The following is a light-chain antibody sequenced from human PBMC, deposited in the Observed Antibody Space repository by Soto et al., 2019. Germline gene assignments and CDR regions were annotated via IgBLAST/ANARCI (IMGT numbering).Light chain of an antibody. V-gene: IGLV2-18*02. CDR1: SSDVGNYNR. J-gene: IGLJ1*01. CDR3: CSYTTSSTEV. Sequence: QSVLTQPPSVSGSPGQSVAISCTGTSSDVGNYNRVSWYQQPPGTAPKLMIYEVNNRPSGVPDRFSGSKSGNTASLTISGLQAEDEADYDCCSYTTSSTEVFGTGTKVTVL. CDR2: EVN.